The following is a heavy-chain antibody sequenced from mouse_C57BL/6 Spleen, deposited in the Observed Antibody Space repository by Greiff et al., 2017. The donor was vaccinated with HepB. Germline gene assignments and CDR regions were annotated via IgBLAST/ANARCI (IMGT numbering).Heavy chain of an antibody. Sequence: EVQRVESGPGLVKPSQSLSLTCSVTGYSIPSGYSWTWIRQFPGNKLEWMGYISYDGSNNYNPSLKNRISITRDTSKNQFFLKLNSVTTEDTATYYCARDGDYYGSWFAYWGQGTLVTVSA. D-gene: IGHD1-1*01. CDR1: GYSIPSGYS. CDR3: ARDGDYYGSWFAY. CDR2: ISYDGSN. J-gene: IGHJ3*01. V-gene: IGHV3-6*01.